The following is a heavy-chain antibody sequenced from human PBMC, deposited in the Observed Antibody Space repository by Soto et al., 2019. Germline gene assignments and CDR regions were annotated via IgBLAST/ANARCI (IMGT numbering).Heavy chain of an antibody. J-gene: IGHJ4*02. CDR1: GFTFSSYG. Sequence: PGGSLRLSCAASGFTFSSYGMHWVRQAPGKGLEWVAVIWYDGSNKYYADSVKGRFTISRDNSKNTLYLQMNSLRDEDTAVYYCAREEDGYNYGIYDYWGQGTLVTVSS. D-gene: IGHD5-12*01. V-gene: IGHV3-33*01. CDR3: AREEDGYNYGIYDY. CDR2: IWYDGSNK.